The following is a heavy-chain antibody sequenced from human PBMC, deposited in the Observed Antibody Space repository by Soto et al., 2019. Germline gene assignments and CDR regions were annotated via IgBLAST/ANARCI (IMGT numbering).Heavy chain of an antibody. D-gene: IGHD4-17*01. Sequence: PGGSLRLSCAASGFTFSSYSMNWVRQAPGKGLEWVSSISSSSSYIYYADSVKGRFTISRDNAKNSLYLQMNSLRAEDTAVYYCARDPRYGDYTPFDPWGQGTLVTVSS. CDR3: ARDPRYGDYTPFDP. CDR1: GFTFSSYS. J-gene: IGHJ5*02. CDR2: ISSSSSYI. V-gene: IGHV3-21*01.